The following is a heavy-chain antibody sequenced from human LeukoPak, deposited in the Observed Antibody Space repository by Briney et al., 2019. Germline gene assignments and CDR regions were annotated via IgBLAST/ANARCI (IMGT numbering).Heavy chain of an antibody. Sequence: SVKVSCKASGGTFSSYAISWVRQAPGQGLEWMGGIIPIFGTANYAQKFQGRVTITADKSTGTAYMELSSLRAEDTAMYYCAKDRSLRQQMALGTFHYWGQETLVTVSS. J-gene: IGHJ4*02. CDR1: GGTFSSYA. D-gene: IGHD6-13*01. CDR2: IIPIFGTA. V-gene: IGHV1-69*06. CDR3: AKDRSLRQQMALGTFHY.